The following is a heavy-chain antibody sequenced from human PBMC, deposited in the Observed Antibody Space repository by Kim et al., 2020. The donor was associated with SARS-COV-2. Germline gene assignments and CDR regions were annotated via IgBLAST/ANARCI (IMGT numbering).Heavy chain of an antibody. Sequence: GGSLRLSCAGSGFPFSTYAMSWVRQAPGKGLEWVSAISVSGGDTYYADSVKGRFTISRDNSKSTLYLQMNSLRADDTAVYYCATIGLVQLWFYWGQGTLVTVSS. V-gene: IGHV3-23*01. J-gene: IGHJ4*02. CDR3: ATIGLVQLWFY. CDR1: GFPFSTYA. CDR2: ISVSGGDT. D-gene: IGHD5-18*01.